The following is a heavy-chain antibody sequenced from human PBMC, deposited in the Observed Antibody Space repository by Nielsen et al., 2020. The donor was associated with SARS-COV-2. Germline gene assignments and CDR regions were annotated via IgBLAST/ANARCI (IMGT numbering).Heavy chain of an antibody. J-gene: IGHJ3*02. D-gene: IGHD1-1*01. CDR3: AREGPTGTYDAFDI. CDR2: ISWNSGSI. V-gene: IGHV3-9*01. Sequence: SLKISCAASGFTFDDYAMHWVRQAPGKGLEWVSGISWNSGSIGYADSVKGRFTISRDNAKNSLYLQMNSLRAEDTAVYYCAREGPTGTYDAFDIWGQGTMVTVSS. CDR1: GFTFDDYA.